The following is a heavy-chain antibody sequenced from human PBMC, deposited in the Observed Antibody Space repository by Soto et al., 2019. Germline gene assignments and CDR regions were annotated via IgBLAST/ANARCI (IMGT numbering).Heavy chain of an antibody. V-gene: IGHV1-3*01. CDR3: ARDISYGSETAYGY. CDR1: GYTFTSYA. Sequence: ASVKVSCKASGYTFTSYAMHWVRQAPGQGLDWMGWINVDNGNIKYSQKFQDRLTMTTDTSTNTAYMELRSLKSDDSAVYYCARDISYGSETAYGYWGQGTLVTVSS. CDR2: INVDNGNI. J-gene: IGHJ4*02. D-gene: IGHD3-10*01.